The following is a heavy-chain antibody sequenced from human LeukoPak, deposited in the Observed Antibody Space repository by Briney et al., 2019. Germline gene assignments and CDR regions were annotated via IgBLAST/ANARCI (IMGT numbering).Heavy chain of an antibody. CDR1: GFTFSSYW. CDR2: IASDGSSS. D-gene: IGHD3-10*01. J-gene: IGHJ3*02. CDR3: ASTHYYGSGSYGAFDI. Sequence: GGSLRLSCAASGFTFSSYWMNWVRQAPGKGLVWVSRIASDGSSSTYADSVKGRFSISRDNAKNTLYLQMNSLRVEDTAVYYCASTHYYGSGSYGAFDIWGQGTMVTVSS. V-gene: IGHV3-74*01.